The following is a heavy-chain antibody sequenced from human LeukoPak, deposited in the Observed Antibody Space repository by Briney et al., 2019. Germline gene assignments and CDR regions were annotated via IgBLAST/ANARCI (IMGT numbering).Heavy chain of an antibody. Sequence: SETLSLTCTVSGDSVSSTNYYWDWIRQPPGKGLEWIGSIYYSGSTYYNPSLKSRVTISVDTSKNQSSLKLNSVTAADTAVYYCTRGSIAYYYMDVWGKGTTVTISS. V-gene: IGHV4-39*01. CDR3: TRGSIAYYYMDV. J-gene: IGHJ6*03. CDR2: IYYSGST. CDR1: GDSVSSTNYY. D-gene: IGHD3-22*01.